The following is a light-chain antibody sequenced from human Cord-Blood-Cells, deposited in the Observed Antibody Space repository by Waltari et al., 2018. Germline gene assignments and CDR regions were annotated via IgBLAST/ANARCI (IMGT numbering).Light chain of an antibody. V-gene: IGKV3-11*01. CDR3: QQRSNWYT. CDR1: QSVRSY. CDR2: YAS. J-gene: IGKJ2*01. Sequence: ESGLTQFTATVSLSPGERLTLSCRASQSVRSYLAWYQQNPGQAPRLLIYYASNRATGIPARFSGSGSGTDFTRTISSLEPEDFSVYSCQQRSNWYTFGQATKLEIK.